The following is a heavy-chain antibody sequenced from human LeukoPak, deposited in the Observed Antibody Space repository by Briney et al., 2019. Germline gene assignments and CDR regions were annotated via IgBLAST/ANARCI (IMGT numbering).Heavy chain of an antibody. CDR3: ARDLSYYDYVWGSYRYNDY. CDR1: GFTFSSYW. D-gene: IGHD3-16*02. CDR2: IKQDGSEK. Sequence: GWSLRLSCAASGFTFSSYWMSWVRQAPGKGLEWVANIKQDGSEKYYVDSVKGRFTISRDNAKNSLYLQMNSLRAEDTAVYYCARDLSYYDYVWGSYRYNDYWGQGTLVTVSS. V-gene: IGHV3-7*01. J-gene: IGHJ4*02.